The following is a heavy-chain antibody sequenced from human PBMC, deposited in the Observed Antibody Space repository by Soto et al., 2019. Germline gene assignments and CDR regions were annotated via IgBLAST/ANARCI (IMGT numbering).Heavy chain of an antibody. Sequence: GGSLRLSCAASGFTFSDYYMSWIRQAPGKGLEWVSYISSSGSTIYYADSVKGRFTISRDNAKNSLYLQMNGLRAEDTAVYYCAGDNAGAWLIPDAFDIWGQGTTVTVS. J-gene: IGHJ3*02. V-gene: IGHV3-11*01. CDR2: ISSSGSTI. CDR3: AGDNAGAWLIPDAFDI. D-gene: IGHD3-16*01. CDR1: GFTFSDYY.